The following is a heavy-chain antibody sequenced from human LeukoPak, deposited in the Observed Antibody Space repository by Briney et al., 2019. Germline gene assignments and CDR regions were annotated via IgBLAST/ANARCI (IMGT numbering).Heavy chain of an antibody. CDR1: GFTFSSYS. D-gene: IGHD6-6*01. CDR3: TRRYSSSSGRNYYYYMDV. Sequence: GGSLRLSCAASGFTFSSYSMNWVRQAPGKGLEWVSYISSSSSTIYYADSVKGRFTISRDNAKNSLYLQMNSLKTEDTAVYYCTRRYSSSSGRNYYYYMDVWGKGTTVTVSS. J-gene: IGHJ6*03. V-gene: IGHV3-48*01. CDR2: ISSSSSTI.